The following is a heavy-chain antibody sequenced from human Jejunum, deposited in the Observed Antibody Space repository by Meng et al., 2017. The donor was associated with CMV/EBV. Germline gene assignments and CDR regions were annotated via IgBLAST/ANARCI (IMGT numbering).Heavy chain of an antibody. V-gene: IGHV4-59*01. CDR3: ARNKAGNWFDP. CDR2: IYYSGST. D-gene: IGHD1/OR15-1a*01. CDR1: VGSISSYY. Sequence: CTVSVGSISSYYWSWIRQPPGKGLEWIGYIYYSGSTNYNPSLKSRVTISVDTSKNQFSLKLSSVTAADTAVYYCARNKAGNWFDPWGQGTLVTVSS. J-gene: IGHJ5*02.